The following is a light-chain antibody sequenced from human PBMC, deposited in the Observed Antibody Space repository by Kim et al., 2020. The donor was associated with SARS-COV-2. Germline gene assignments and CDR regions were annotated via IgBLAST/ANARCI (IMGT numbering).Light chain of an antibody. Sequence: SASVGDRVTSTCRASQSISSWLAWYQQKPGKVPKLLIYEATNLASGVPSRFTGSGSGTEFTLTIGSLQPDDFATYYCQQYNSNLYSFGQGTKLEI. CDR2: EAT. V-gene: IGKV1-5*03. CDR3: QQYNSNLYS. J-gene: IGKJ2*03. CDR1: QSISSW.